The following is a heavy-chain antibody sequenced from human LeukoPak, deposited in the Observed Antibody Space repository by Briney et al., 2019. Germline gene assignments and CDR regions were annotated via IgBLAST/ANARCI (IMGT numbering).Heavy chain of an antibody. CDR3: ARSEMATINWFDP. J-gene: IGHJ5*02. CDR2: ISYDGSNK. CDR1: GFTFSSYA. Sequence: PGRSLRLSCAASGFTFSSYAMHWVRQAPGKGLEWVAVISYDGSNKYYADSVKGRFTISRDNSKNTLYPQMNSLRAEDTAVYYCARSEMATINWFDPWGQGTLVTVSS. D-gene: IGHD5-24*01. V-gene: IGHV3-30*04.